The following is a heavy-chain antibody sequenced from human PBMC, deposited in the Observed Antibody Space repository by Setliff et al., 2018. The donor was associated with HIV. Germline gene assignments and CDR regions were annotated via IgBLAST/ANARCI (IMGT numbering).Heavy chain of an antibody. J-gene: IGHJ4*02. Sequence: SETLSLTCTVSGGSISSGSYYWSWIRQPAGKGLDWVGHIFTSGSTNYNPSLKSRVTISVDTSKNQFSLKLSSVTAADTAVYYCARTRGYCSGTNCYALRGPDYWGQGTLVTVSS. V-gene: IGHV4-61*09. CDR2: IFTSGST. CDR3: ARTRGYCSGTNCYALRGPDY. CDR1: GGSISSGSYY. D-gene: IGHD2-2*01.